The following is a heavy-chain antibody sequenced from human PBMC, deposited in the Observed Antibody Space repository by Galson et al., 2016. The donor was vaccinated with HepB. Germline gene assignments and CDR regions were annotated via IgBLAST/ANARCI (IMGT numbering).Heavy chain of an antibody. CDR3: ANYLGYGSGRPGYFHS. CDR2: ISAASNT. D-gene: IGHD3-10*01. V-gene: IGHV3-23*01. CDR1: GFTISNYV. J-gene: IGHJ4*02. Sequence: SLRLSCAASGFTISNYVMTWVRQPPGKGLEWVSVISAASNTYYTDSVKGRFTISRDNSKTTLYLEMNSLRVEDTAVYFCANYLGYGSGRPGYFHSWGQGTLVTVSP.